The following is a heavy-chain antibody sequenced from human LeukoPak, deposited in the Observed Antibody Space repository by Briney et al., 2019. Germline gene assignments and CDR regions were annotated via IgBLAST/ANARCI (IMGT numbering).Heavy chain of an antibody. Sequence: GGSLRLSCAASGFIFNTYGMHWVRQAPGKGLGWVAVILFDGSEKYYADSVKGRFTISRDNSKNSLYLQMNSLRVEDTAVYYCVRSQYYFDYWGQGTLVTVSS. V-gene: IGHV3-30*03. CDR2: ILFDGSEK. CDR1: GFIFNTYG. J-gene: IGHJ4*02. CDR3: VRSQYYFDY. D-gene: IGHD3-10*01.